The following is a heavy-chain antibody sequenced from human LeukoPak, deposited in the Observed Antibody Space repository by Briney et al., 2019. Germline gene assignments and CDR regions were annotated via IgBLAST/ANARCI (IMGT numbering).Heavy chain of an antibody. D-gene: IGHD6-19*01. CDR3: ARRYSSGWD. V-gene: IGHV4-39*01. Sequence: SETLSLTCTVSGGSISSSSYYWGWLRQPPGKGLECIGSIHYSGNTDYNPSLESRVTISVDTSRNQFSLKLSSVTAADTAVYYCARRYSSGWDWGQGTLVTVSS. CDR2: IHYSGNT. CDR1: GGSISSSSYY. J-gene: IGHJ4*02.